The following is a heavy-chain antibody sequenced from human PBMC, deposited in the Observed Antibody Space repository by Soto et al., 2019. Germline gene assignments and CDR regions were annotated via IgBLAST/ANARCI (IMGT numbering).Heavy chain of an antibody. CDR3: ASSHCSSTSCYPSYYYYGMDV. Sequence: PWGSLRLSCAASGFTFSSYSMNWVRQAPGKGLEWVSSISSSSSYIYYADSVKGRFTISRDNAKNSLYLQMNSLRAEDTAVYYCASSHCSSTSCYPSYYYYGMDVWGQGTTVTVSS. D-gene: IGHD2-2*01. CDR1: GFTFSSYS. J-gene: IGHJ6*02. CDR2: ISSSSSYI. V-gene: IGHV3-21*01.